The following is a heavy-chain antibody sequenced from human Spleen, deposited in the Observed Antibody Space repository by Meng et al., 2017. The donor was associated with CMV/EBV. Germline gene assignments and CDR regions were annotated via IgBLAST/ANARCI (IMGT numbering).Heavy chain of an antibody. J-gene: IGHJ4*02. CDR1: GSTFSGYY. V-gene: IGHV1-2*06. CDR3: ARGRDFDWFELDY. Sequence: CKVPGSTFSGYYIHWVRQAPGQGLEWMGRRNPNIVVTNYAQKFRGGVTMTRDTSITTAYMELNRLGSDDTAVYYCARGRDFDWFELDYWGQGTLVTVSS. D-gene: IGHD3-9*01. CDR2: RNPNIVVT.